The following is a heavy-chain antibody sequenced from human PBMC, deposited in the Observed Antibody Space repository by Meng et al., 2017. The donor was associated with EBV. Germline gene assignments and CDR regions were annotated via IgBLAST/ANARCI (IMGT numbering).Heavy chain of an antibody. V-gene: IGHV1-8*01. J-gene: IGHJ5*02. D-gene: IGHD3-22*01. Sequence: VVMVQCVDEWKRPVASVKGSCKVSGYTYSSYDINWVRQANGQGLEWMGWMNPNSGNTGYAQKFQGRVTMTRNTSISTAYMELSSLRSEDTAVYYCARGPYYYDSSGYYYGEFDPWGQGTLVTVSS. CDR3: ARGPYYYDSSGYYYGEFDP. CDR2: MNPNSGNT. CDR1: GYTYSSYD.